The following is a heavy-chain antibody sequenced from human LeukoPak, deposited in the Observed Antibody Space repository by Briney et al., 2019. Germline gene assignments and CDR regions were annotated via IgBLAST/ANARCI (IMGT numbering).Heavy chain of an antibody. Sequence: ASVKVSCKASGYTFTSYGISWVRQAPGQGLEWMGWISSYNGNTNYAQKLQGRAAMTTDTSTSTAYMELRSLRSDDTAVYYCARGSFPSDDILTGPFDNWGQGTLVTVSS. CDR2: ISSYNGNT. V-gene: IGHV1-18*01. CDR1: GYTFTSYG. J-gene: IGHJ4*02. D-gene: IGHD3-9*01. CDR3: ARGSFPSDDILTGPFDN.